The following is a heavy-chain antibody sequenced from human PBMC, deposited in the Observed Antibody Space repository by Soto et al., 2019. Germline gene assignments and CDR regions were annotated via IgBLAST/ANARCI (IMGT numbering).Heavy chain of an antibody. CDR1: GYSFTSYW. V-gene: IGHV5-51*01. CDR3: ARASSPPAQAYDYYGMDV. CDR2: IYPGDSDT. J-gene: IGHJ6*02. Sequence: GESLKISCTGSGYSFTSYWIGWVRQMPGKGLEWMGIIYPGDSDTRYSPSFQGQVTISADKSISTAYLQWSSLKASDTAMYYCARASSPPAQAYDYYGMDVWGQGTTVTVSS. D-gene: IGHD3-16*02.